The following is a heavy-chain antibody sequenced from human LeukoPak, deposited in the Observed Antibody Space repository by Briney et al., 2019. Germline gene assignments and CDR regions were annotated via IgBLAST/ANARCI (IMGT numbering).Heavy chain of an antibody. CDR3: ARDRKGYCSGGSCYKNWFDP. CDR1: GGSISSYY. V-gene: IGHV4-4*07. D-gene: IGHD2-15*01. Sequence: SETLSLTCTVSGGSISSYYWSWIRQPPGKGLEWIGRIYTSGSTNYNPSLKSRVTMSVDTSKNQFSLKLSSVTAADTAVYYCARDRKGYCSGGSCYKNWFDPWGQGTLVTVSS. CDR2: IYTSGST. J-gene: IGHJ5*02.